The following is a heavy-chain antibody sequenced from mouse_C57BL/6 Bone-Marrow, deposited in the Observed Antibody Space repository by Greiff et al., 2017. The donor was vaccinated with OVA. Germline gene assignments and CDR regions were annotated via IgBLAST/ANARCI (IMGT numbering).Heavy chain of an antibody. Sequence: QVQLQQSGAELVKPGASVKISCKASGYAFSSYWMNWVKQRPGKGLEWIGQIYPGDGDTNSNGKFKGKATLTADKSSSTAYMQLSSVTSEDSAVYFCARGDWAYYFDYWGQGTTLTVSS. CDR1: GYAFSSYW. CDR2: IYPGDGDT. V-gene: IGHV1-80*01. D-gene: IGHD3-1*01. J-gene: IGHJ2*01. CDR3: ARGDWAYYFDY.